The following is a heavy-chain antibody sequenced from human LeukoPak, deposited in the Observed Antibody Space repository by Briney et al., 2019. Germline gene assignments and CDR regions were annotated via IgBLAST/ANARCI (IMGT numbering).Heavy chain of an antibody. CDR3: ARDPTYYDFWSGYYAGGLFDY. J-gene: IGHJ4*02. Sequence: SETLSLTCAVYGGSFSGYYWSWIRQPPGEGLEWIGEINHSGSTNYSPSLKSRVAISVDTSKNQFSLKLSSVTAADTAVYYCARDPTYYDFWSGYYAGGLFDYWGQGTLVTVSS. CDR2: INHSGST. V-gene: IGHV4-34*01. CDR1: GGSFSGYY. D-gene: IGHD3-3*01.